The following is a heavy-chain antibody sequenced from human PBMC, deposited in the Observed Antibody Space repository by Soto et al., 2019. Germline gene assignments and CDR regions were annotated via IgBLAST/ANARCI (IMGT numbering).Heavy chain of an antibody. CDR3: AKDYVLEWLRYYYGMDV. D-gene: IGHD3-3*01. V-gene: IGHV3-30*18. CDR2: ISYDGSNK. J-gene: IGHJ6*02. CDR1: GFAFSTYG. Sequence: LRLSCAASGFAFSTYGMHWVRQSPGKGLEWVAVISYDGSNKYYTDSVKGRFTISRDNSKNTLFLQMNSLRAEDTAVYYCAKDYVLEWLRYYYGMDVWGQGTTVTVSS.